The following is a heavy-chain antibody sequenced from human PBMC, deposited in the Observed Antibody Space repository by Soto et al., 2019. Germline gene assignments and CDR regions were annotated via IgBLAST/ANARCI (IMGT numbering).Heavy chain of an antibody. V-gene: IGHV4-30-4*01. CDR3: ARDRSNSPDYFGY. CDR2: IYYSGRT. Sequence: SETLSLTCTVSGGSISSDDYYWSWIRQPPGKGLEWIGYIYYSGRTSYNPSLKSRLTISIDPSKNQFSLKLNSVSAAAPAVYYCARDRSNSPDYFGYRGQAALVRVS. J-gene: IGHJ4*02. CDR1: GGSISSDDYY. D-gene: IGHD6-6*01.